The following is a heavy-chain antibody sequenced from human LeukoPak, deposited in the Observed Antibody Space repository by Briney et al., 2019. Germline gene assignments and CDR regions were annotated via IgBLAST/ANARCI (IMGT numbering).Heavy chain of an antibody. CDR3: ARDGGVNAFDI. D-gene: IGHD2-15*01. Sequence: PGGSLRLSCAAAGFSFSSYSMNWVRQAPGKGLEWVSSISSSSSYIYYADSVKGRFTISRDNAKNSLYLQMNSLRAEDTAVYYCARDGGVNAFDIRGQGTMVTVSS. J-gene: IGHJ3*02. CDR2: ISSSSSYI. V-gene: IGHV3-21*01. CDR1: GFSFSSYS.